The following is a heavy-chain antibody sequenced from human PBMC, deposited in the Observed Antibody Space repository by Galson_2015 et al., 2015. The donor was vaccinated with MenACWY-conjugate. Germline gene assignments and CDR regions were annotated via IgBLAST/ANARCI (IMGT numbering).Heavy chain of an antibody. D-gene: IGHD2-15*01. Sequence: SLRLSCAASGFTFSAYWMSWVRQAPGKGLEWVANINQDGSGKYYVDSVTGRFTISRDNAGNSLYLQMNSLSAEDTAVYYCARGSAWGGDYWGQGTLVTVSS. J-gene: IGHJ4*02. CDR2: INQDGSGK. V-gene: IGHV3-7*03. CDR3: ARGSAWGGDY. CDR1: GFTFSAYW.